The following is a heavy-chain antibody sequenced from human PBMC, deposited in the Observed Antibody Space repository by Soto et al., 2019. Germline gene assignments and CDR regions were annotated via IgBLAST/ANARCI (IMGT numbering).Heavy chain of an antibody. Sequence: SGFTVSSHDIHWVRQATGKGLEWVSGIGFAGDTYSAGSVKGRFTTSRDNAKNTLYLQMNSLRAEDTAVYYCSYGPSVCDYWGQGTLVTVSS. J-gene: IGHJ4*02. CDR2: IGFAGDT. CDR3: SYGPSVCDY. D-gene: IGHD3-10*01. CDR1: GFTVSSHD. V-gene: IGHV3-13*01.